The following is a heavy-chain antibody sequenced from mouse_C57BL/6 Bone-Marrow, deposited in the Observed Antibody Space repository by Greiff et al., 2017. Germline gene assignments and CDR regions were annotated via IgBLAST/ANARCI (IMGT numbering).Heavy chain of an antibody. Sequence: QVQLKQPGAELVKPGASVQLSCKASGFTITSYWMQWVKPRPGQGLEWIGGIDPADGYTKYDQKFKGKATLTVYTSSSPAYMKLSSLTTEDSSVYYCEVDRNWGQGTTRTVSS. V-gene: IGHV1-50*01. J-gene: IGHJ2*01. D-gene: IGHD1-1*02. CDR3: EVDRN. CDR2: IDPADGYT. CDR1: GFTITSYW.